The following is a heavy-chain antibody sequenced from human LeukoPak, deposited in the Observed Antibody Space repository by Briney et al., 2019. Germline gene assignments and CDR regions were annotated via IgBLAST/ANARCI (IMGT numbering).Heavy chain of an antibody. D-gene: IGHD6-19*01. Sequence: SVKVSCKASGGTFSSYAISWVRQAPGQGVEWMGRIIPILGIANYAQKFQGRVTITADKSTSTAYMELSSLRSEDTAVYYCARDWRVAGKGLDYWGQGTLVTVSS. CDR3: ARDWRVAGKGLDY. CDR2: IIPILGIA. CDR1: GGTFSSYA. V-gene: IGHV1-69*04. J-gene: IGHJ4*02.